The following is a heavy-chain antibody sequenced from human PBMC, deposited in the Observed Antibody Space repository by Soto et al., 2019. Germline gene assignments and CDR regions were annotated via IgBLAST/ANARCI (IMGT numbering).Heavy chain of an antibody. V-gene: IGHV3-30-3*01. CDR3: ARDRGRRSGTAAGPTWYIHYYAMDV. CDR2: ISNDGRNK. J-gene: IGHJ6*02. Sequence: QVQLVESGGGVVQPGRSLRLSCAASGFTFSNYAMHWVRQAPGKGLEWVAVISNDGRNKYIRDSVQGRFTISRDNSKNTLYLQVNSLRAEDTAVYFCARDRGRRSGTAAGPTWYIHYYAMDVWGQGTTVTVSS. CDR1: GFTFSNYA. D-gene: IGHD6-13*01.